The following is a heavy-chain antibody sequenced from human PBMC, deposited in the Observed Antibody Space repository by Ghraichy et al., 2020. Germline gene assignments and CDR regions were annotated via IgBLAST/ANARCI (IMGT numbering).Heavy chain of an antibody. Sequence: GESLNISCAASGFTFDDYTMHWVRQAPGKGLEWVSLISWDGGSTYYADSVKGRFTISRDNSKNSLYLQMNSLRTEDTALYYCAKDIRRDCSGGSCYFGAFDIWGQGTMVTVSS. CDR2: ISWDGGST. CDR1: GFTFDDYT. J-gene: IGHJ3*02. D-gene: IGHD2-15*01. V-gene: IGHV3-43*01. CDR3: AKDIRRDCSGGSCYFGAFDI.